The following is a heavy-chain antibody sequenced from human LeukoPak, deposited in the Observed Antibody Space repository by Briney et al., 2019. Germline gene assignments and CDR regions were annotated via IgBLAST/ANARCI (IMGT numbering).Heavy chain of an antibody. V-gene: IGHV4-34*01. CDR2: INHSGST. D-gene: IGHD6-13*01. CDR1: GGSFSGYY. CDR3: ARLAGIAAAGPLVFWGRGPRKTTFDP. Sequence: SEALSLTCAVYGGSFSGYYWSWIRQPPGKGLEWIGEINHSGSTNYNPSLKSRVTISVDTSKNQFSLKLSSVTAADTAVCYCARLAGIAAAGPLVFWGRGPRKTTFDPWGQGTLVTVSS. J-gene: IGHJ5*02.